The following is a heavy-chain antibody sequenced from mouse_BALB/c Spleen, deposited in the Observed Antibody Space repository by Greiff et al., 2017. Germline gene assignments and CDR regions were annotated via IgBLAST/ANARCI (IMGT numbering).Heavy chain of an antibody. Sequence: VQLQQSGAELVKPGASVKLSCTASGFNIKDTYMHWVKQRPEQGLEWIGRIDPANGNTKYDPKFQGKATITADTSSNTAYLQLSSLTSEDTAVYYCANGYYGYSFAYWGQGTLVTVSA. CDR1: GFNIKDTY. J-gene: IGHJ3*01. CDR2: IDPANGNT. D-gene: IGHD2-2*01. CDR3: ANGYYGYSFAY. V-gene: IGHV14-3*02.